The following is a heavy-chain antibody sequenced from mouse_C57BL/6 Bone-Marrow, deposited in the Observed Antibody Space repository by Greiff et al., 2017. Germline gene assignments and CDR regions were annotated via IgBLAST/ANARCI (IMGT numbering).Heavy chain of an antibody. J-gene: IGHJ2*01. CDR2: IYPTSGRT. CDR1: GYTFTSYW. CDR3: ARSDPRGRGMDY. Sequence: VQLQQPGAELVKPGASVKMSCKASGYTFTSYWITWVKQRPGQGLEWIGDIYPTSGRTNYNEKFKSKAILTVDTSSNTAYMQLSSLTSEDSAVFYCARSDPRGRGMDYWGQGTTLTVSS. D-gene: IGHD2-10*02. V-gene: IGHV1-55*01.